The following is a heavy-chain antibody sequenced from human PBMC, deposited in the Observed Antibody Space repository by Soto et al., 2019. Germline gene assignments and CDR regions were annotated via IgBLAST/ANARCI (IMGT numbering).Heavy chain of an antibody. CDR3: AKGRSYYYYYGVDV. CDR2: IIDSGGST. V-gene: IGHV3-23*01. CDR1: GVTFSSCA. J-gene: IGHJ6*02. Sequence: GGSLRLRCAAAGVTFSSCAMGWVRQAPGKGLEWVSDIIDSGGSTYYADSVKGRFTISRDNSKSTLYLQMNSLRAEDTALYYCAKGRSYYYYYGVDVWGQGTTVTVSS.